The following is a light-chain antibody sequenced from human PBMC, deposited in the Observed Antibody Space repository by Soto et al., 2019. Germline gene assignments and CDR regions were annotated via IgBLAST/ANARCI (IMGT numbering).Light chain of an antibody. Sequence: DIQLTQSPSSLSASVGDRVTITCRASQSISSYLNWYQQNPGKAPKLLIYAASSLQSGVPSRFSGSGSGTDFTLTISSLQPEDFATYYCQQSYSTPVTFGQGTKVDIK. CDR2: AAS. CDR1: QSISSY. V-gene: IGKV1-39*01. CDR3: QQSYSTPVT. J-gene: IGKJ1*01.